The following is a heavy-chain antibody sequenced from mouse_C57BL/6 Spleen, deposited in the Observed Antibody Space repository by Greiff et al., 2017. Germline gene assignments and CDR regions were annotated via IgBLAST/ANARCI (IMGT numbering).Heavy chain of an antibody. V-gene: IGHV5-4*01. CDR3: ARDQGSYYSNYDY. D-gene: IGHD2-5*01. CDR2: ISDGGSYT. J-gene: IGHJ2*01. Sequence: EVKLMESGGGLVKPGGSLKLSCAASGFTFSSYAMSWVRQTPEKRLEWVATISDGGSYTYYPDNVKGRFTISRDNAKNNLYLQMSHLKSEDTAMYYCARDQGSYYSNYDYWGQGTTLTVSS. CDR1: GFTFSSYA.